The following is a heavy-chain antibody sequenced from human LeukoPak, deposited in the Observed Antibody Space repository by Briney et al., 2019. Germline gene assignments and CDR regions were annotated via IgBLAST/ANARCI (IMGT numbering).Heavy chain of an antibody. J-gene: IGHJ4*02. V-gene: IGHV4-30-2*01. Sequence: SETLSLTCAVSGGSISSGGYSWSWIRQPPGKGLEWIGYIYHSGSTYYNPSLKSRVTISVDRSKNQFSLKLSSVTAADTAVYYCAKGYEFAFDYWGQGTLVTVSS. CDR3: AKGYEFAFDY. D-gene: IGHD3/OR15-3a*01. CDR2: IYHSGST. CDR1: GGSISSGGYS.